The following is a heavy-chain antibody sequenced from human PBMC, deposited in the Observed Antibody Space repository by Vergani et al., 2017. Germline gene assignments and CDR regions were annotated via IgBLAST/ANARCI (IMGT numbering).Heavy chain of an antibody. Sequence: QVQLVQSGAEVKKPVSSVKVSCKPSGGTFSSYTISWLQQAPGQGLEWMGRIIPILGIANYAQKFQGRVTITADKSTSTAYMELSSLRSEDTAVYYCARDREYSSSWYYFDYWGQGTLVTVSS. CDR3: ARDREYSSSWYYFDY. V-gene: IGHV1-69*08. J-gene: IGHJ4*02. D-gene: IGHD6-13*01. CDR1: GGTFSSYT. CDR2: IIPILGIA.